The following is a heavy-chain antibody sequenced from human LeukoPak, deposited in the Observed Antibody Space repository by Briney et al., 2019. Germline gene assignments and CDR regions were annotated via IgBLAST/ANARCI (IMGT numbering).Heavy chain of an antibody. CDR3: ASNVYDYVWGSYRQRRVDFDY. CDR2: IYHSGST. D-gene: IGHD3-16*02. CDR1: GYSIGSGYY. V-gene: IGHV4-38-2*01. Sequence: SETLSLTCAVSGYSIGSGYYWGWIRQPPGKGLEWIGSIYHSGSTYYNPSLKSRVTISVDTSKNQFSLKLSSVTAADTAVYYCASNVYDYVWGSYRQRRVDFDYWGQGTLVTVSS. J-gene: IGHJ4*02.